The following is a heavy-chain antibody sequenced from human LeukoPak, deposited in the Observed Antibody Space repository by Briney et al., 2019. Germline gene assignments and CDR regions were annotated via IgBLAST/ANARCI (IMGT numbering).Heavy chain of an antibody. CDR3: AKVQYSYGSNFDY. Sequence: PGGSLRLSCAASGFTVSSNYMSWVRQAPGKGLEWVSAISGSGGSTYYADSVKGRFTISRDNSKNTLYLQMNSLRAEDTAVYYCAKVQYSYGSNFDYWGQGTLVTVSS. CDR2: ISGSGGST. CDR1: GFTVSSNY. V-gene: IGHV3-23*01. J-gene: IGHJ4*02. D-gene: IGHD5-18*01.